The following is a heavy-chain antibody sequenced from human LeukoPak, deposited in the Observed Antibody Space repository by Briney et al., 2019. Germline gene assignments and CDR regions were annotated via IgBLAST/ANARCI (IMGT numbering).Heavy chain of an antibody. D-gene: IGHD3-16*01. CDR1: GYSFTSYW. Sequence: GESLKISCKGSGYSFTSYWIGWVRQMPGKGLEWMGIIYPGDSDTRYSPSFQGQVTISADKSISTAYLQWSSLKASGTAMYYCARRDYVWGSYRSPVLGDWGQGTLVTVSS. J-gene: IGHJ4*02. CDR3: ARRDYVWGSYRSPVLGD. CDR2: IYPGDSDT. V-gene: IGHV5-51*01.